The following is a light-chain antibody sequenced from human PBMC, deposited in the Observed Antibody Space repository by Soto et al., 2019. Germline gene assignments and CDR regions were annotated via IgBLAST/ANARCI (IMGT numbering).Light chain of an antibody. V-gene: IGKV1-9*01. CDR3: QQLNSSPFT. CDR2: AAS. Sequence: DIQLTQSPSFLSASVGDRVTITCRASQGISSYLAWYQQKPGKAPKLLIYAASTLQSGVPSRFSGSGSGTEFTLTISSLQPEDFETYYCQQLNSSPFTFGPGTKVDIK. CDR1: QGISSY. J-gene: IGKJ3*01.